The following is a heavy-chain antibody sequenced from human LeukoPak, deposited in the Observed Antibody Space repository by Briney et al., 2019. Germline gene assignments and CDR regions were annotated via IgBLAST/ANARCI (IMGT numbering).Heavy chain of an antibody. CDR2: ISAYNGNT. V-gene: IGHV1-18*01. CDR3: AKGFTYYYDSSGYHDRFDY. D-gene: IGHD3-22*01. Sequence: GASVKVSCKASGYTFTSYGISWVRQAPGQGLEWMGWISAYNGNTNYAQKLQGRVTMTTDTSTSTAYMELRSLRSDDTALYYCAKGFTYYYDSSGYHDRFDYWGQGTLVTVSS. J-gene: IGHJ4*02. CDR1: GYTFTSYG.